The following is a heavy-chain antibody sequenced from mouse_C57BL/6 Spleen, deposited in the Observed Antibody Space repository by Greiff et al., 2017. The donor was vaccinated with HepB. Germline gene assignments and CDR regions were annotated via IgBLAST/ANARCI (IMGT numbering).Heavy chain of an antibody. CDR2: ISSGSSTI. D-gene: IGHD1-1*01. Sequence: EVMLVESGGGLVKPGGSLKLSCAASGFTFSDYGMHWVRQAPEKGLEWVAYISSGSSTIYYADTVKGRFTISRDNAKNTLFLQMTSLRSEDTARYYCARNFYYGSSYGWNWYFDVWGTGTTVTVSS. CDR1: GFTFSDYG. CDR3: ARNFYYGSSYGWNWYFDV. V-gene: IGHV5-17*01. J-gene: IGHJ1*03.